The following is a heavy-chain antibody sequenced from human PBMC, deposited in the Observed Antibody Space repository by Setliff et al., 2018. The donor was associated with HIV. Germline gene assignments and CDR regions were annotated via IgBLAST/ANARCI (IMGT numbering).Heavy chain of an antibody. CDR2: ISSTGTYI. V-gene: IGHV3-21*01. CDR3: ARPTNIDTLYYGSQTFYMYYYGLDV. Sequence: ETLSLTCAVSGGSISSDNWWTWVRQAPGKGLEWVSSISSTGTYIYYADSMKGRFTISRDNAKNSLYLQMNSLRADDTAVYFCARPTNIDTLYYGSQTFYMYYYGLDVWGQGTTVTVSS. D-gene: IGHD1-26*01. J-gene: IGHJ6*02. CDR1: GGSISSDN.